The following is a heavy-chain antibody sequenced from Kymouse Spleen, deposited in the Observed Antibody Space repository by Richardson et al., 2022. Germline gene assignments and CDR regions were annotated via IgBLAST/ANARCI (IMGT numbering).Heavy chain of an antibody. Sequence: EVQLVESGGGLVQPGGSLRLSCAASGFTFSSYWMSWVRQAPGKGLEWVANIKQDGSEKYYVDSVKGRFTISRDNAKNSLYLQMNSLRAEDTAVYYCARDGITGTTAYYYGMDVWGQGTTVTVSS. V-gene: IGHV3-7*01. CDR1: GFTFSSYW. D-gene: IGHD1-7*01. CDR3: ARDGITGTTAYYYGMDV. CDR2: IKQDGSEK. J-gene: IGHJ6*02.